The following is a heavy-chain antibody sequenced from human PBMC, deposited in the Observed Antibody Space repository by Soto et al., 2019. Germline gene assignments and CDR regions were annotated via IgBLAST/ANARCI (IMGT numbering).Heavy chain of an antibody. V-gene: IGHV3-74*01. CDR3: ARVWSSSSGSYYYYGMDV. D-gene: IGHD6-6*01. CDR1: GGTCSSYG. J-gene: IGHJ6*02. Sequence: GGSQRLSRGASGGTCSSYGVHWFRQAPGKGLVWVSRINSDGSSTSYADSVKGRFTISRDNAKNTLYLQMNSLRAEDTAVYYCARVWSSSSGSYYYYGMDVWGQRPTVTVSS. CDR2: INSDGSST.